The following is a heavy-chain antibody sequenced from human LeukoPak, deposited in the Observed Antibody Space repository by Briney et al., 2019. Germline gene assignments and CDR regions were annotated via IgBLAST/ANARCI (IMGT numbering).Heavy chain of an antibody. CDR1: GGSISSSSYY. J-gene: IGHJ4*02. Sequence: PSETLSLTCTVSGGSISSSSYYWGWIRQPPGKGLEWIGSIYYSGSTYYNPSLKSRVTISVDTSKNQFSLKLSSVTAADTAVYYCARPYDFWSGYYSYWGQGTLVTVSS. CDR3: ARPYDFWSGYYSY. CDR2: IYYSGST. V-gene: IGHV4-39*07. D-gene: IGHD3-3*01.